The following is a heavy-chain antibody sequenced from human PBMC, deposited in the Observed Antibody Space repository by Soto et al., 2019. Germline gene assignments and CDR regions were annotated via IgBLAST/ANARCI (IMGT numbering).Heavy chain of an antibody. D-gene: IGHD3-10*01. V-gene: IGHV3-23*01. CDR1: GFTFSTYA. J-gene: IGHJ4*02. Sequence: PGGSLRLSCAASGFTFSTYAMTWVRQAPGKGLAWLSSISGSGSTYYADSVKGRFTISRDNSKNTLYLQMNSLRAEDTAVYYCAKVISTQGSSLWGRGTLVTGSS. CDR3: AKVISTQGSSL. CDR2: ISGSGST.